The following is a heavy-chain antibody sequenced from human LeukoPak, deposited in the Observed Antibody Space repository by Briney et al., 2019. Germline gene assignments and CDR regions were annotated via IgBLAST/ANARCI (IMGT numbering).Heavy chain of an antibody. Sequence: PGGSLRLSCAASGFTFSSYAIHWVRQAPGKGLEWVAVISYDGSNKYYADSVKGRFTISRDNSKNTLYLQMNSLRAEDTAVYYCARDRGIVVVPAAIFDYWGQGTLVTVSS. CDR1: GFTFSSYA. J-gene: IGHJ4*02. V-gene: IGHV3-30-3*01. CDR2: ISYDGSNK. D-gene: IGHD2-2*01. CDR3: ARDRGIVVVPAAIFDY.